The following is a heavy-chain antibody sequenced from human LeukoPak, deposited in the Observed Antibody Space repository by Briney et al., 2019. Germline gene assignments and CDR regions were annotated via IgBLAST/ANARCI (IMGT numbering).Heavy chain of an antibody. V-gene: IGHV4-59*02. D-gene: IGHD3-10*01. Sequence: SETLSLTCTVSGGSVSSYYWSWIRQPPGKGLEWIGYIFYGGTTSYSPSLKSRVSLSVDTSKNQFSLKLTSVTAADTAVYYCARGFGDWGLSWFDPWGQGTLVTVSS. CDR1: GGSVSSYY. CDR3: ARGFGDWGLSWFDP. J-gene: IGHJ5*02. CDR2: IFYGGTT.